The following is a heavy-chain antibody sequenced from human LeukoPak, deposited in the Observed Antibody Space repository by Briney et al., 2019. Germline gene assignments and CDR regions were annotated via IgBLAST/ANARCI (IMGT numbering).Heavy chain of an antibody. CDR1: SGSISSYY. D-gene: IGHD3-9*01. CDR3: AKTYYDILTGYGGPYYMDV. J-gene: IGHJ6*03. V-gene: IGHV4-59*01. CDR2: IYYSGST. Sequence: SETLSLTCTVSSGSISSYYWSWIRQPPGKGLEWIGYIYYSGSTNYNPSLKSRVTISVDTSKNQFSLKLSSVTAADAAVYYCAKTYYDILTGYGGPYYMDVWGKGTTVTVSS.